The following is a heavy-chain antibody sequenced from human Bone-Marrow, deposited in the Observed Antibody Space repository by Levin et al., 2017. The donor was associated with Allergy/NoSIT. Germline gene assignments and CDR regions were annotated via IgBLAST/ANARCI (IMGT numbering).Heavy chain of an antibody. CDR1: GSSFNTYW. CDR3: ARQGHDHSAFDL. J-gene: IGHJ3*01. D-gene: IGHD3-16*01. CDR2: VYPGDSDT. Sequence: GGSLRLSCQGTGSSFNTYWVGWVRQMPGKGLEWMGMVYPGDSDTRYSPSVQGQVTISADKSITTAYLQWSSLRASDTAMYYCARQGHDHSAFDLWGQGTMVTVSS. V-gene: IGHV5-51*01.